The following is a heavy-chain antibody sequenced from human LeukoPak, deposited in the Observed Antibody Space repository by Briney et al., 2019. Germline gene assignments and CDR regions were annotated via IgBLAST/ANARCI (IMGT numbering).Heavy chain of an antibody. V-gene: IGHV1-8*03. CDR3: ARGHDYNKEFDP. CDR2: MNPNSGNT. CDR1: GYTFTIYD. Sequence: GPSVKVSCKASGYTFTIYDINWVRQATGQGLEWMGWMNPNSGNTGYAQKFQGRVTITRNTSISTAYMELSSLRSEDTAVYYCARGHDYNKEFDPWGQGTLVTVSS. J-gene: IGHJ5*02. D-gene: IGHD4-11*01.